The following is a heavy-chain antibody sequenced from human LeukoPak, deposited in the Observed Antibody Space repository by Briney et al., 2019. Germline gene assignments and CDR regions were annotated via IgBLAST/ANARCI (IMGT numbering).Heavy chain of an antibody. D-gene: IGHD6-19*01. Sequence: AETLSLTCSVSGGSVRSFSDYWGWIRQSPGKGLEWIGSIDYSGSTYRNPSLKSRVTISLDTSKNQFSLRLSSVTAADTALYFCARQKQWLPRYYFDYWGRGSLVTVSS. V-gene: IGHV4-39*01. J-gene: IGHJ4*02. CDR3: ARQKQWLPRYYFDY. CDR2: IDYSGST. CDR1: GGSVRSFSDY.